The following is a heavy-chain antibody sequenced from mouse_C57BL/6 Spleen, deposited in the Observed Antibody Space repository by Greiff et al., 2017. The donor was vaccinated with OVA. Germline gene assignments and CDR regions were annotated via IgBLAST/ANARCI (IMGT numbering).Heavy chain of an antibody. Sequence: EVMLVESGGGLVKPGGSLKLSCAASGFTFSSYTMSWVRQTPEKRLEWVATISGGGGNTYYPDSVKGRFTISRDNAKNTLYLQMSSLRSEDTALYYCARLLRYYFDYWGQGTTLTVSS. CDR1: GFTFSSYT. J-gene: IGHJ2*01. D-gene: IGHD1-1*01. CDR2: ISGGGGNT. CDR3: ARLLRYYFDY. V-gene: IGHV5-9*01.